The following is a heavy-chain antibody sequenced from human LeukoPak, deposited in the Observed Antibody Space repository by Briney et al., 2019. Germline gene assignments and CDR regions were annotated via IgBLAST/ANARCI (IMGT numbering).Heavy chain of an antibody. J-gene: IGHJ4*02. D-gene: IGHD2-2*02. CDR1: GFVFSDYT. Sequence: GGSLRLSCRASGFVFSDYTMNWVRQAPGRGLEWISYISRSSGTIYYADSVKGRFTISRDNAKNSLYLQMNSLRAEDTAVYYCAGTYCSSTSCYRVGFDYWGQGTLVTVSS. V-gene: IGHV3-48*04. CDR2: ISRSSGTI. CDR3: AGTYCSSTSCYRVGFDY.